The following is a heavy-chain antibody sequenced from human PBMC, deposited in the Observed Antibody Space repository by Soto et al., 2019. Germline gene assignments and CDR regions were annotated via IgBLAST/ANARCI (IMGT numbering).Heavy chain of an antibody. CDR3: ARQVWGGYFDY. Sequence: QVQLVQSGAEEKKPGASVKVSCKASGYTFTSYAMHWVRQAPGQRLEWMGWINAGNGNTKYSQKFQGRVTITRDTSASTAYMELSSLRSEDTAVYYCARQVWGGYFDYWGQGTLVAVSS. J-gene: IGHJ4*02. V-gene: IGHV1-3*05. CDR1: GYTFTSYA. D-gene: IGHD3-3*01. CDR2: INAGNGNT.